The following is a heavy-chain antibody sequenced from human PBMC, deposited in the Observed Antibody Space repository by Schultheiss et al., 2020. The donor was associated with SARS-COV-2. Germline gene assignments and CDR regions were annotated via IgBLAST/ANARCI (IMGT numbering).Heavy chain of an antibody. V-gene: IGHV3-30*05. CDR2: ISYDGSNK. CDR3: ARGDYGGKDGPASVSSGSFDY. J-gene: IGHJ4*02. D-gene: IGHD4-23*01. CDR1: GFTFSSYS. Sequence: GGSLRLSCAASGFTFSSYSMNWVRQAPGKGLEWVAVISYDGSNKYYADSVKGRFTISRDNSKNTLYLQMNSLRAEDTAVYYCARGDYGGKDGPASVSSGSFDYWGQGTLVTVSS.